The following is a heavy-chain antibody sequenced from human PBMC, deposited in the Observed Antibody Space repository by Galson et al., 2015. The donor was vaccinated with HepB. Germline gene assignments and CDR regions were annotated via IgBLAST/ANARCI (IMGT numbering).Heavy chain of an antibody. Sequence: SLRLSCAASGFTFSSYGMHWVHQAPGKGLEWVAVISYDGSNKYYADSVKGRFTIPRDNSKNTLYLQMNSLRAEDTAVYYCAKEAQYYGDYPVISYYYYYGMDVWGQGTTVTVSS. CDR1: GFTFSSYG. D-gene: IGHD4-17*01. CDR2: ISYDGSNK. J-gene: IGHJ6*02. CDR3: AKEAQYYGDYPVISYYYYYGMDV. V-gene: IGHV3-30*18.